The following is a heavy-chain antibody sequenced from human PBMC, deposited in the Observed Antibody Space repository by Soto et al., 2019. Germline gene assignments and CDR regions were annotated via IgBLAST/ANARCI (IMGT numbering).Heavy chain of an antibody. Sequence: ASVKVSCKGSGYTFTSYHINWVRQATGQGLEWMGWMNPNSGNTGYAQTLQGRVTMTWDTSISTAYMELSSLRFEDTAMYYCARGHISSTKNWLDPWGQGTLVTVPQ. CDR3: ARGHISSTKNWLDP. CDR2: MNPNSGNT. D-gene: IGHD1-20*01. J-gene: IGHJ5*02. V-gene: IGHV1-8*01. CDR1: GYTFTSYH.